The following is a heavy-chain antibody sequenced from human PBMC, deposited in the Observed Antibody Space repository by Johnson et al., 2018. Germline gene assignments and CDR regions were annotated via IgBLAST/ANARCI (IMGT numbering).Heavy chain of an antibody. J-gene: IGHJ3*01. CDR3: AREMDIGSFRQTDAFDL. V-gene: IGHV3-74*01. CDR1: PFPFSGYW. Sequence: VQLQESGGNLVHPGGSLRLSCAASPFPFSGYWVHWVRQAPGKGLVWVSRIDTYGGRATYADSVKGRFTISRDNAKSTVYLQMDDLGAEDPAVYYCAREMDIGSFRQTDAFDLWGQGTMVTVSS. CDR2: IDTYGGRA. D-gene: IGHD6-6*01.